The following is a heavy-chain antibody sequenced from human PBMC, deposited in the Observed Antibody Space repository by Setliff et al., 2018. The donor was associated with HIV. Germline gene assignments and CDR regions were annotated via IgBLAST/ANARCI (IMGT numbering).Heavy chain of an antibody. CDR3: ASKVYCTNGVCLDAFDT. V-gene: IGHV1-2*06. D-gene: IGHD2-8*01. CDR2: VNPNSGGT. Sequence: ASVKVSCKASGYTFTAYYMNWVRQAPGQGLEWMGRVNPNSGGTNYAQKFQGRVTMTRDTSISTAYMELRRLRSDDTAVYYCASKVYCTNGVCLDAFDTWGQGTMVTV. J-gene: IGHJ3*02. CDR1: GYTFTAYY.